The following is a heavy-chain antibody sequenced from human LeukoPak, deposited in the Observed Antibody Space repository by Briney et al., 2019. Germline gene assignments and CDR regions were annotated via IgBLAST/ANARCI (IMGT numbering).Heavy chain of an antibody. V-gene: IGHV3-23*01. D-gene: IGHD2-2*01. CDR2: IYYSGGNT. Sequence: QTGGSLRLSCAASGFMFSNFAMSWVRQAPGKGLEWVSTIYYSGGNTYSADSVKGRFTISRDNAKNTLYLQMNSLRAEDTAVYYCAKDQGQAVVPRRFDYWGQGTPVTVSS. CDR1: GFMFSNFA. J-gene: IGHJ4*02. CDR3: AKDQGQAVVPRRFDY.